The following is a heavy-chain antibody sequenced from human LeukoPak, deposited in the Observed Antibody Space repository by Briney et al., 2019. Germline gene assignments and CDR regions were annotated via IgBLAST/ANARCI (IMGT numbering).Heavy chain of an antibody. CDR3: ARDAYYYDSSGWRGYYFDY. J-gene: IGHJ4*02. D-gene: IGHD3-22*01. Sequence: WASVKVSCKASGYTFTSYYMHWVRQAPGQGLEWMGIINPSGGSTSYAQKFQGRVTMTRDTSTSTVYMELSSLRSEDTAVYYCARDAYYYDSSGWRGYYFDYWGQGTLVTVSS. CDR1: GYTFTSYY. CDR2: INPSGGST. V-gene: IGHV1-46*01.